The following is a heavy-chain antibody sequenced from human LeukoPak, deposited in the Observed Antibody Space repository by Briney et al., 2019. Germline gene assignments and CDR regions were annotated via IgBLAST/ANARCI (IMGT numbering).Heavy chain of an antibody. CDR2: ISAYNGNT. Sequence: GASVKVSCKASGYTFTSYGISWVRQAPGQGLEWMGWISAYNGNTNYAQKLQGRVTMTTDTSTSTAYMELRSLRSDDTAVYYCARVGGDYWPYYYYYYMDVWGKGTTVTISS. V-gene: IGHV1-18*01. CDR3: ARVGGDYWPYYYYYYMDV. J-gene: IGHJ6*03. CDR1: GYTFTSYG. D-gene: IGHD4-17*01.